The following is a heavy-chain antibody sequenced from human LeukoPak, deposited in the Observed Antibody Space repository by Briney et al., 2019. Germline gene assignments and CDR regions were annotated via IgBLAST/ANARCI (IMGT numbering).Heavy chain of an antibody. J-gene: IGHJ4*02. CDR3: ARGQNLHGMVRGGTDY. D-gene: IGHD3-10*01. CDR2: INPSGGST. Sequence: ASVKVSCKASGYTVTSYYMHWVRQAPGQGLEWMGIINPSGGSTSYAQKFQGRVTMTRDTPTSTVYMELSSLRSEDTAVYYCARGQNLHGMVRGGTDYWGQGTLVTVSS. V-gene: IGHV1-46*01. CDR1: GYTVTSYY.